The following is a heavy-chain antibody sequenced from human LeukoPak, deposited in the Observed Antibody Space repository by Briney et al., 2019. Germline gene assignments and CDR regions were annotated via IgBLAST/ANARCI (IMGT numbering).Heavy chain of an antibody. CDR2: IYPGDSDT. CDR1: GDNFDTYW. Sequence: AGESLKISCTGSGDNFDTYWIGWVRQMPGKGLEWMGIIYPGDSDTRYSPSFQDQVTISADKSISTAYLQWSSLKASDTAMYYCARQPVEYDILTGYYLDWGQGTLVTVSS. J-gene: IGHJ4*02. D-gene: IGHD3-9*01. V-gene: IGHV5-51*01. CDR3: ARQPVEYDILTGYYLD.